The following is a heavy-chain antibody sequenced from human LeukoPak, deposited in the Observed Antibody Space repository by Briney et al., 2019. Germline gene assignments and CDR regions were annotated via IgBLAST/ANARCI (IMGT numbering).Heavy chain of an antibody. CDR3: ARGSAKSVNWFDP. D-gene: IGHD2-15*01. V-gene: IGHV3-33*01. CDR1: GFTFSSYG. CDR2: IWYDGSNK. J-gene: IGHJ5*02. Sequence: GRSLRLSCAASGFTFSSYGMHWVRQAPGKGLEWVAVIWYDGSNKYYADSVKGRFTISIDNSKNTLYLQMNSLRAEDTAVYYCARGSAKSVNWFDPWGEGTLVTVSS.